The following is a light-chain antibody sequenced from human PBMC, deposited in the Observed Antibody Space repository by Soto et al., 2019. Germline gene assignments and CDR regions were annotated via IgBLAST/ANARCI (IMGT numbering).Light chain of an antibody. Sequence: EIVLTQSPGTLSLSPGERATLSCRASQSVSSSYLAWYQQKPGQAPRLLIYGASSRATGIPDRFSGSGSGTDFTLTISRLEPEDCAVYCFQQYGLSPMYTFGLGTKLEIK. CDR2: GAS. V-gene: IGKV3-20*01. CDR3: QQYGLSPMYT. CDR1: QSVSSSY. J-gene: IGKJ2*01.